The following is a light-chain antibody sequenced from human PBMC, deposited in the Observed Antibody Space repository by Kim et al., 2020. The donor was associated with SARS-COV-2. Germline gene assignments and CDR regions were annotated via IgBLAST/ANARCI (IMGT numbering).Light chain of an antibody. CDR3: AAWDDSLSGVV. V-gene: IGLV1-47*01. J-gene: IGLJ2*01. CDR2: RNN. Sequence: GQRVTITCSGGSANIGSNNVDWYQQLPGTAPKHLIYRNNQRPSGVPDRFSGSKSGTSASLAISGLRSEDEADYYCAAWDDSLSGVVFGGGTQLTVL. CDR1: SANIGSNN.